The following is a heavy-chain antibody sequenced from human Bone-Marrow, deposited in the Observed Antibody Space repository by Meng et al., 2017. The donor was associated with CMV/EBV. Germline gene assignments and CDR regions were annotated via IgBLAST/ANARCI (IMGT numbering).Heavy chain of an antibody. CDR3: ARLVLPSLGPRVDYGMDV. CDR1: GGSISSYY. D-gene: IGHD3-16*01. CDR2: IYYSGST. V-gene: IGHV4-59*01. Sequence: GSLRLSCTVSGGSISSYYWSWIRQPPGKGLEWIGYIYYSGSTNYNPSLKSRVTISVDTSKNQFSLKLSSVTAADTAVYYCARLVLPSLGPRVDYGMDVWGQGTTVSASS. J-gene: IGHJ6*02.